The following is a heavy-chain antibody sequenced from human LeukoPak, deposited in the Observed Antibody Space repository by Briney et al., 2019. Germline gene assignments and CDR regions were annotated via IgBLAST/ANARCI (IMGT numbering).Heavy chain of an antibody. CDR1: GGSISSYY. Sequence: SETLSLTCTVSGGSISSYYWMWLRQPPGKGLGWIGYIYYSGSTNYNPSLQSQVTISVDTSKNQFSLKLSSVTAADTALYYCARSRGYSDYWGQGTLVTVSS. D-gene: IGHD6-13*01. V-gene: IGHV4-59*01. CDR2: IYYSGST. CDR3: ARSRGYSDY. J-gene: IGHJ4*02.